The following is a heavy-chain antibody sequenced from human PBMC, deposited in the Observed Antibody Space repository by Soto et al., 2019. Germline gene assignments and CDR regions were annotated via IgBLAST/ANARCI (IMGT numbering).Heavy chain of an antibody. CDR1: GFTVSSNY. J-gene: IGHJ1*01. D-gene: IGHD2-2*01. CDR3: ARAERYCSSTSCSEYFQH. CDR2: IYSGGST. V-gene: IGHV3-53*02. Sequence: EVQLVETGGGLIQPGGSLRLSCAASGFTVSSNYMSWVRQASGKGLEWVSVIYSGGSTYYADSVKGRFTISRDNSKNTLYLQMNSLRAEDTAVYYCARAERYCSSTSCSEYFQHWGQGTLVTVSS.